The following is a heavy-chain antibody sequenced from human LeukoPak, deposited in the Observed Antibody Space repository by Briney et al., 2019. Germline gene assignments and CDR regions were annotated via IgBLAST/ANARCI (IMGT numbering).Heavy chain of an antibody. Sequence: PSQTLSLTCAVSGGSLSSGGYSWSWIRQPPGKGLEWIGYIYHSGSPYYNPSLESRVTISVDRSKNQFSLKLSSVTAADTAVYYGARGGFYDSSGSFDYWGQGTLVTVSS. V-gene: IGHV4-30-2*01. J-gene: IGHJ4*02. CDR2: IYHSGSP. CDR3: ARGGFYDSSGSFDY. D-gene: IGHD3-22*01. CDR1: GGSLSSGGYS.